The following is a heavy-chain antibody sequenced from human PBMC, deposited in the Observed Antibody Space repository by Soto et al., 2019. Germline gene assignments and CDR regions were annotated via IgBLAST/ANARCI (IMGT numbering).Heavy chain of an antibody. J-gene: IGHJ4*02. CDR1: GFSLVDYA. CDR2: ISWNSGSI. CDR3: SKELRIAAAGTLDY. D-gene: IGHD6-13*01. Sequence: PGGSLRLSCPASGFSLVDYAMHWVRQAPGKGLERDSGISWNSGSIGYADSVQGRITIYRDNAKNSLYLQMNSLRAEDTALYYCSKELRIAAAGTLDYWGQGTLVTVSS. V-gene: IGHV3-9*01.